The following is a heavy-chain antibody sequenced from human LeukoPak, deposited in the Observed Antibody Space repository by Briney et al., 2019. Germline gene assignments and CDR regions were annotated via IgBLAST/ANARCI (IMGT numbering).Heavy chain of an antibody. CDR2: ISGSGGST. CDR1: GFTFSSYA. D-gene: IGHD3-22*01. J-gene: IGHJ3*02. V-gene: IGHV3-23*01. CDR3: AKDRTGRTYYDSSGERDDAFDI. Sequence: GGSLRLSCAASGFTFSSYAMSWVRQAPGKGLEWVSAISGSGGSTYYADSVKGRFTISRDNSKNTLYLQMNSLRAEDTAVYYCAKDRTGRTYYDSSGERDDAFDIWGQGTMVTVSS.